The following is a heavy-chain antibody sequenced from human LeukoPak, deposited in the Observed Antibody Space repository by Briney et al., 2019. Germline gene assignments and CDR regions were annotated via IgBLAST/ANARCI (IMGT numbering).Heavy chain of an antibody. CDR2: INPNSGGT. CDR3: ARISYAVPSGWFDP. Sequence: ASVKVSCKASGYTFTSYGISWVRQAPGQGLEWMGWINPNSGGTNYAQKFQGRVTMTRDTSISTAYMELSRLRSDDTAVYYCARISYAVPSGWFDPWGQGTLVTVSS. J-gene: IGHJ5*02. CDR1: GYTFTSYG. D-gene: IGHD4-17*01. V-gene: IGHV1-2*02.